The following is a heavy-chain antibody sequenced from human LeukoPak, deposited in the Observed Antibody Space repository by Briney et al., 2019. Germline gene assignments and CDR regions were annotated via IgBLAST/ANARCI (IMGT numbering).Heavy chain of an antibody. CDR3: AKGRRGYSYVFDY. CDR1: GFTFDDYA. Sequence: GGSLRLSCAASGFTFDDYAMHWVRQAPGKGLEWVSGISWNSGSIGYADSVKGRFTISRDNAKNSLYLQMNSLRAEDTALYYCAKGRRGYSYVFDYWGQGTLVTVSS. D-gene: IGHD5-18*01. CDR2: ISWNSGSI. J-gene: IGHJ4*02. V-gene: IGHV3-9*01.